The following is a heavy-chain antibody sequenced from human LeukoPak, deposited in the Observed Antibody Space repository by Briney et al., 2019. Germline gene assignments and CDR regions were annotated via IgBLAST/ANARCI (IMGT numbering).Heavy chain of an antibody. CDR1: EFNFISYD. D-gene: IGHD1-26*01. V-gene: IGHV3-23*01. CDR3: EIDYAPLVGVLRWVVWLDP. J-gene: IGHJ5*02. CDR2: ISGTDRST. Sequence: GVLLLSCAASEFNFISYDMTWVGQATGKGLEWISLISGTDRSTYYADSVKGRFSISSVHTNNTLYLQMNNMRADDTAVYYCEIDYAPLVGVLRWVVWLDPWGQGTLVTVSS.